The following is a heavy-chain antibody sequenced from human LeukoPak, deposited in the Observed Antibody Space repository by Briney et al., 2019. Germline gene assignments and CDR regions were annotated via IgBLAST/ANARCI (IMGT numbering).Heavy chain of an antibody. CDR3: ARDYKYAFDN. CDR2: IGIDSGNT. J-gene: IGHJ4*02. V-gene: IGHV3-48*01. Sequence: PGGSLRLSCAASGFTFSDYSVNWVRQAPGKGLEWISYIGIDSGNTNYADSVKGRFTISGDKAKNSLYLQMNSLRVEDTAVYYCARDYKYAFDNWGQGTQVTVSS. CDR1: GFTFSDYS. D-gene: IGHD5-24*01.